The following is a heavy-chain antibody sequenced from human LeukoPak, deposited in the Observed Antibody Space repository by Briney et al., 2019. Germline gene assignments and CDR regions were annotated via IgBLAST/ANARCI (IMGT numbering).Heavy chain of an antibody. CDR1: GFTFSSYA. Sequence: HSGGSLRLSCAASGFTFSSYAMHWVRQAPGKGLEWVAVISYDGSNKYYADSVKGRFTISRDNSKNTLYLQMNSLRAEDTAVYYCAREDDNGYSSGKDFDYWGQGTLVTVSS. CDR3: AREDDNGYSSGKDFDY. V-gene: IGHV3-30-3*01. CDR2: ISYDGSNK. J-gene: IGHJ4*02. D-gene: IGHD6-19*01.